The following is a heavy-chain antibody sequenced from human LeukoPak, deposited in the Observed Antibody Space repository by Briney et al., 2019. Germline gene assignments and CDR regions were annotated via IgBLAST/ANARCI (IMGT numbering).Heavy chain of an antibody. J-gene: IGHJ5*02. CDR3: AKGARRLVGGWFEP. CDR2: IYSSGHT. D-gene: IGHD6-6*01. V-gene: IGHV4-59*08. Sequence: PSETLSLTCTVSGGSIVGYYWSWIRQPPGKGLEWIAYIYSSGHTMSNPSLQSRVTMSLDTSRNQFSLKLSSVTAADTAVYYCAKGARRLVGGWFEPWGQGILVIVSS. CDR1: GGSIVGYY.